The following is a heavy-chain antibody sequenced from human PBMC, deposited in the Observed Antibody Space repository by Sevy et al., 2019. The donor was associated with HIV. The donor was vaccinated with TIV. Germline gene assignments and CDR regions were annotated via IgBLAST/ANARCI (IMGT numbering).Heavy chain of an antibody. Sequence: GGSLRLSCAASGFTFSSYSMNWVRQAPGKGLEWVSSISSSSYIYYADSVQGRFTISRDNAKNSLYLQMNSLRAEDTAGYYCARDPGRGCSSTSCYYYGMDVWGQGTTVTVSS. CDR3: ARDPGRGCSSTSCYYYGMDV. CDR1: GFTFSSYS. J-gene: IGHJ6*02. V-gene: IGHV3-21*01. CDR2: ISSSSYI. D-gene: IGHD2-2*01.